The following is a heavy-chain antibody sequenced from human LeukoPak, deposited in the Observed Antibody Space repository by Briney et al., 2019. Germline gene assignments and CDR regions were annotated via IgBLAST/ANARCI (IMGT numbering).Heavy chain of an antibody. CDR2: ISYDGSNK. Sequence: PGRSLRLSCAASGFTFSTYAMHCVRQAPGKGIEWVAVISYDGSNKYYADSVKGRFTISRDNSKNTLYLQMNSLRAEDTAVYYCARGRRSGSYAYFDYWGQGTLVTVSS. J-gene: IGHJ4*02. CDR3: ARGRRSGSYAYFDY. D-gene: IGHD1-26*01. V-gene: IGHV3-30*01. CDR1: GFTFSTYA.